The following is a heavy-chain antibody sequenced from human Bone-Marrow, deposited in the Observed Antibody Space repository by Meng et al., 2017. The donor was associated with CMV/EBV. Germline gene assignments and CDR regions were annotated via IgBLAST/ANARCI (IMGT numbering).Heavy chain of an antibody. V-gene: IGHV3-53*01. Sequence: GGSLRLSCAASGLTVSNYYMAWLRQAPGKGLEWVSLISRGGAVNYADSVKGRFTIFRDDSKNTVYLQMDSLRAEDTAVYYCAGERRSRGYYYDSSGHFAYWGQGTLVTGYS. J-gene: IGHJ4*02. CDR3: AGERRSRGYYYDSSGHFAY. CDR2: ISRGGAV. CDR1: GLTVSNYY. D-gene: IGHD3-22*01.